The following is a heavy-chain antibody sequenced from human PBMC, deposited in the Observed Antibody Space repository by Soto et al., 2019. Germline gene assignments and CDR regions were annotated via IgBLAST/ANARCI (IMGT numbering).Heavy chain of an antibody. CDR2: ISYDGSNK. Sequence: QVQLVESGGGVVQPGRSLRLSCAASGFTFSSYGMHWVRQAPGKGLEWVAVISYDGSNKYYADSVKGRFTISRDNSKNTLYLQMNSLRAEDTAVYYCAKGGRITMVRGGEYFDYWGQGTLVTVSS. CDR1: GFTFSSYG. J-gene: IGHJ4*02. D-gene: IGHD3-10*01. CDR3: AKGGRITMVRGGEYFDY. V-gene: IGHV3-30*18.